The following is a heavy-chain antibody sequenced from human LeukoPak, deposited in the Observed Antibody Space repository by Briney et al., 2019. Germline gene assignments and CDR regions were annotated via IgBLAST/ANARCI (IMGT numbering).Heavy chain of an antibody. V-gene: IGHV3-30*18. D-gene: IGHD1-1*01. CDR3: AKSRSGSANWALQIFDN. J-gene: IGHJ4*02. CDR2: ISYDGNNN. Sequence: PGRSLRFSCAASGFIFSTCGMHWVRQAPGKGLEFVAVISYDGNNNYYADSVKGRFTISRDNSKNSLFVQMNSLRAEDTAVYFCAKSRSGSANWALQIFDNWGQGTLVTVSS. CDR1: GFIFSTCG.